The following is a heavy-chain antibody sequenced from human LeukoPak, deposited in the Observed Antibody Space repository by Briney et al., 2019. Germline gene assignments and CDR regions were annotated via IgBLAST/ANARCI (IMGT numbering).Heavy chain of an antibody. Sequence: GGSLRLSCAASGFTFSSYGMHWVRQAPGKGLEWVAVIWYDGSNKYYADSVKGRFTISRDNSKNTLYLQMNSLRAEDTAVYYCARQSFLDYYDSSGFPDYWGREPWSPSPQ. D-gene: IGHD3-22*01. J-gene: IGHJ4*02. V-gene: IGHV3-33*01. CDR2: IWYDGSNK. CDR3: ARQSFLDYYDSSGFPDY. CDR1: GFTFSSYG.